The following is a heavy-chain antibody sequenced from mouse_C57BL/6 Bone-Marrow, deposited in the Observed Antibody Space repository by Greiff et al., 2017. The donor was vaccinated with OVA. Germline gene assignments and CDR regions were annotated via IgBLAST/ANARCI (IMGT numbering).Heavy chain of an antibody. J-gene: IGHJ1*03. D-gene: IGHD1-1*01. CDR3: ARSYYYGSSYWYFDV. Sequence: VKLQESGPELVKPGASVKISCKASGYTFTDYYINWVKQRPGQGLEWIGWIFPGSGSTYYNEKFKGKATLTVDKSSSTAYMLLSSLTSEDSAVYFCARSYYYGSSYWYFDVWGTGTTVTVSS. V-gene: IGHV1-75*01. CDR2: IFPGSGST. CDR1: GYTFTDYY.